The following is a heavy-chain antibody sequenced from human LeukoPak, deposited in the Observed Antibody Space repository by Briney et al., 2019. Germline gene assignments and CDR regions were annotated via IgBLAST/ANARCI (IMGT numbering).Heavy chain of an antibody. CDR2: ISTGGGT. D-gene: IGHD4-17*01. V-gene: IGHV3-66*01. Sequence: GGSLRLSCAASGFTVSSSYMNWVRQAPGKGLEWVSVISTGGGTSYTDSVKGRFTFSRDNSKNTLFLQMNSLRAEDTAVYYCARGGITDYGDYSSFDYWGQGTLLTVSS. J-gene: IGHJ4*02. CDR1: GFTVSSSY. CDR3: ARGGITDYGDYSSFDY.